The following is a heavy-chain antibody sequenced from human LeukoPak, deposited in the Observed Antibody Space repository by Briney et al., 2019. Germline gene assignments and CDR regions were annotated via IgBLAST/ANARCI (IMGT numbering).Heavy chain of an antibody. CDR3: ARDRRVEQLVRDFGY. CDR1: GYTFTSYG. CDR2: ISAYNGNT. D-gene: IGHD6-6*01. Sequence: ASVKVSCKASGYTFTSYGISWVRQAPGQGLEWMGWISAYNGNTNYAQKLQGRVTMTTETSTSTAYMELRSLRSDDTAVYYCARDRRVEQLVRDFGYWGQGTLVTVSS. V-gene: IGHV1-18*01. J-gene: IGHJ4*02.